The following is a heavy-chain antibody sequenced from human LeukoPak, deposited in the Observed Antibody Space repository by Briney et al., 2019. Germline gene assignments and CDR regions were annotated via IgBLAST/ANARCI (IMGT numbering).Heavy chain of an antibody. Sequence: PGGSLRLSCDASGFSFNTYTMYWVRQAPGQGLEWVSGIRNSDGMTYYADSVRGWFTISTDNSKNTLYLQMNSLRAEDTALYYCAKGLERESRLDSWGQGTLVTVSS. V-gene: IGHV3-23*01. CDR2: IRNSDGMT. CDR3: AKGLERESRLDS. J-gene: IGHJ4*02. D-gene: IGHD1-1*01. CDR1: GFSFNTYT.